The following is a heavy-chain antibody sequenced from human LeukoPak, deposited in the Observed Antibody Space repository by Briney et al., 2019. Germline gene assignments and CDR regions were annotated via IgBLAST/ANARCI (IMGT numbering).Heavy chain of an antibody. D-gene: IGHD1-26*01. V-gene: IGHV3-7*01. CDR2: INQDGGVK. J-gene: IGHJ4*02. CDR1: GFTFSSYE. CDR3: ARDPDHIEGANFHY. Sequence: GGSLRLSCAASGFTFSSYEMNWVRQAPGKGLEWVATINQDGGVKYYVDSVKGRFTISRDNAQNSLYLQMNSLRAEDTAVYYCARDPDHIEGANFHYWGQGTLVTVSS.